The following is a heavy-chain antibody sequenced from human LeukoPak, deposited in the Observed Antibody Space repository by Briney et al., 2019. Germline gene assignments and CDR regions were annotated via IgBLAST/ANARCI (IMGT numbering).Heavy chain of an antibody. CDR2: IIPIFGTA. V-gene: IGHV1-69*06. D-gene: IGHD2-2*01. J-gene: IGHJ4*02. Sequence: SVKVSCKASGGTFSSYAISWVRQAPGQGLEWMGGIIPIFGTANYAQKFQGRVTITADKSTSTAYMELSSLRSEDTAVYYCARDQSYCSSTSCPDDYWGQGTLVTVSS. CDR3: ARDQSYCSSTSCPDDY. CDR1: GGTFSSYA.